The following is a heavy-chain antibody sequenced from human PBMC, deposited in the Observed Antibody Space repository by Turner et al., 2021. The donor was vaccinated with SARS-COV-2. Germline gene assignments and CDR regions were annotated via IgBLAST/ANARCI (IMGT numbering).Heavy chain of an antibody. V-gene: IGHV3-23*01. J-gene: IGHJ4*02. Sequence: EVQLLESGGGLVQPGGSLRLSCAASGITSTSYSMSWVRQAPGKGVEWVSSISGSGVTTYYADSVKGRFTIPRDSFNNRVYLQMNSLRADDMAVYYCAKGGWGAFDYWGQGILVIVSS. CDR2: ISGSGVTT. D-gene: IGHD3-16*01. CDR3: AKGGWGAFDY. CDR1: GITSTSYS.